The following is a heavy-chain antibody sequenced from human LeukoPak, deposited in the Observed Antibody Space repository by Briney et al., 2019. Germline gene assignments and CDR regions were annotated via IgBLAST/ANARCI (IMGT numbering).Heavy chain of an antibody. Sequence: SVKVSCKASGGTFSSYAIIWVRQAPGQGLEWMGGIIPIFGTANYAQKFQGRVTIIADESTSTVYMELNSLRSEDTAVYYCARDLNMVRGARYRPYKWFDPWGQGTLVTVSS. CDR3: ARDLNMVRGARYRPYKWFDP. CDR1: GGTFSSYA. D-gene: IGHD3-10*01. CDR2: IIPIFGTA. V-gene: IGHV1-69*13. J-gene: IGHJ5*01.